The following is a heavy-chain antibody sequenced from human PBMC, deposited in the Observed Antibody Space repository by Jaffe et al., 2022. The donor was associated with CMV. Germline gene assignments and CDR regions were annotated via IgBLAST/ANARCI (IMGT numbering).Heavy chain of an antibody. CDR2: IYPADSDA. CDR1: GDTFTNHW. CDR3: ARGFRDTSGYYAY. V-gene: IGHV5-51*01. Sequence: EVQLVQSGAEVKKPGESLKISCKVSGDTFTNHWIGWVRQMPGKGLEWVGVIYPADSDARYGPSFQGRVTISADKSIYTAHLQWSSLRASDTAMYYCARGFRDTSGYYAYWGQGTLVTVSS. D-gene: IGHD3-22*01. J-gene: IGHJ4*02.